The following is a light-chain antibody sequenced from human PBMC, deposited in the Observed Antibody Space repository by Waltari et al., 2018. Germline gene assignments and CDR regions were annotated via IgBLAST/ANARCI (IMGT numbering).Light chain of an antibody. V-gene: IGLV2-8*01. J-gene: IGLJ2*01. CDR3: SSYAGSDNFVV. Sequence: QSALTQPPSASGPPGQSVTISSTGTSVDMGGYTYVPWYQHHPDKAPKLMIYEVSKRPSGVPDRFSGSKSDNTASLTVSGLQAEDEADYYCSSYAGSDNFVVFGGGTKLTVL. CDR2: EVS. CDR1: SVDMGGYTY.